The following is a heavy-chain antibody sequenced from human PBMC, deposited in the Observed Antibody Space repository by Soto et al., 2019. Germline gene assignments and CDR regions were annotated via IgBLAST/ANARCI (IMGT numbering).Heavy chain of an antibody. D-gene: IGHD2-15*01. J-gene: IGHJ5*02. Sequence: EVQLVESGGGLVQPGGSLRLSCAASGFTFSSYTMNWVRQAPGKGLEWVSYISSSSSTIYYADSVTGRFTISRDNAKNSLYLQMNSLRAEDTAVYYCARESFSRAAYLENWFDPWGQGTLVTVSS. CDR1: GFTFSSYT. CDR3: ARESFSRAAYLENWFDP. V-gene: IGHV3-48*01. CDR2: ISSSSSTI.